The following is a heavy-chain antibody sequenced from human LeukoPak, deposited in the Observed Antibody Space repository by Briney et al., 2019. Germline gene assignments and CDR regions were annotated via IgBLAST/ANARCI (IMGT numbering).Heavy chain of an antibody. CDR1: GGTFSSYA. CDR2: IIPIFGTA. Sequence: SVKVSCKASGGTFSSYAISWVRQAPGQGLEWMGGIIPIFGTANYAQKFQGRVTITTDESTSTAYMELSSLGSEDTAVYYCASQSQQQLVTFDIWGQGTMVTVSS. CDR3: ASQSQQQLVTFDI. V-gene: IGHV1-69*05. J-gene: IGHJ3*02. D-gene: IGHD6-13*01.